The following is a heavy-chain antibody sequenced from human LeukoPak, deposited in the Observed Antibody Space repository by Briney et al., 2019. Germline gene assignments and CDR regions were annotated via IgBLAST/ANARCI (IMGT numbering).Heavy chain of an antibody. Sequence: GGPLRLSCAASGFTFVDYAMHWVRQAPGKGLEWVSGISWNSGTIVYADSVKGRFTISRDNAKRSLYLQMNSLRAEDTAVYYCARDGPTCGGDCYYAFDIWGQGTMVTVSS. CDR3: ARDGPTCGGDCYYAFDI. D-gene: IGHD2-21*02. CDR2: ISWNSGTI. CDR1: GFTFVDYA. J-gene: IGHJ3*02. V-gene: IGHV3-9*01.